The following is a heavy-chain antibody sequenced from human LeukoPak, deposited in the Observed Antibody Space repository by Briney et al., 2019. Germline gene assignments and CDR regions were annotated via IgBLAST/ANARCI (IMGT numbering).Heavy chain of an antibody. Sequence: GGSLRLSCAASGFTFSSCAMSWVRQAPGKGLEWVSAISDSGGSTYYADSVKGRFTISRDNSKNTLWRQMNNLRADDTAVYYCAKQDPYTSGWYPWGQGTLVTVSS. CDR3: AKQDPYTSGWYP. J-gene: IGHJ5*02. CDR1: GFTFSSCA. V-gene: IGHV3-23*01. D-gene: IGHD6-19*01. CDR2: ISDSGGST.